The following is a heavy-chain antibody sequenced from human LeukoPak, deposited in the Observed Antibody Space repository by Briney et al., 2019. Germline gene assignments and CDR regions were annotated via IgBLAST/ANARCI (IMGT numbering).Heavy chain of an antibody. D-gene: IGHD5-24*01. V-gene: IGHV4-34*01. CDR2: ISHNGSS. CDR1: GEPFTAYY. Sequence: PSETLSLTCDVYGEPFTAYYWNWVRQPPGKGLEWVGSISHNGSSIYNPSLTSRGTITLEAYKNHFPLPLMYVPGADAAAYYCAHDSSGDGYSSRYNWGQGTLVTVSS. J-gene: IGHJ4*02. CDR3: AHDSSGDGYSSRYN.